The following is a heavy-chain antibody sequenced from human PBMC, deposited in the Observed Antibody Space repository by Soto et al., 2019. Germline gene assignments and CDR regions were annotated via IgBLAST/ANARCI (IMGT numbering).Heavy chain of an antibody. CDR2: ISYDGSNK. CDR3: AKGRYFDY. V-gene: IGHV3-30*18. CDR1: GFTFSSYG. J-gene: IGHJ4*02. Sequence: QVQLVESGGGVVQPGRSLRLSCAASGFTFSSYGMHWVRQAPGKGLEWVAVISYDGSNKYYADSVKGRFTISRDNSKNTLYLQMNSLRAEDTAVYYCAKGRYFDYWGQGTLVTASS.